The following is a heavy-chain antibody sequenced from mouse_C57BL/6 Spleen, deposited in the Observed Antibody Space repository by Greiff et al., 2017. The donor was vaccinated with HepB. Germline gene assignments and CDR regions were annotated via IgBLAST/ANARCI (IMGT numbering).Heavy chain of an antibody. J-gene: IGHJ4*01. D-gene: IGHD2-1*01. Sequence: QVQLKQSGPGLVAPSQSLSITCTVSGFSLTSYAISWVRQPPGKGLEWLGVIWTGGGTNYNSALKSRLSISKDNSKSQVFLKMNSLQTDDTARYYCARNYGNYGPYAMDYWGQGTSVTVSS. CDR2: IWTGGGT. V-gene: IGHV2-9-1*01. CDR1: GFSLTSYA. CDR3: ARNYGNYGPYAMDY.